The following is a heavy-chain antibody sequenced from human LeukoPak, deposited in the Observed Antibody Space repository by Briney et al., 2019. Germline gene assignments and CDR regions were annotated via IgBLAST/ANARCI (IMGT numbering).Heavy chain of an antibody. CDR2: IYYTGST. J-gene: IGHJ4*02. V-gene: IGHV4-39*01. D-gene: IGHD3-22*01. CDR3: ASLSRTGDYYDSSGYYYFDY. Sequence: SETLSLTCTVSGDSISSSSYYWGWIRQPPGKGLEWIGSIYYTGSTYYNPSLKSRVTISVDTSKNQFSLKLCSVTAADTAVYYCASLSRTGDYYDSSGYYYFDYWGQGTLVTVSS. CDR1: GDSISSSSYY.